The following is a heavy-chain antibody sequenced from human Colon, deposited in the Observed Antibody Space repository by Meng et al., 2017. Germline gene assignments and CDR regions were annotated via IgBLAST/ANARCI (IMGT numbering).Heavy chain of an antibody. CDR2: ISAYNGNT. J-gene: IGHJ4*02. Sequence: QVQLVQSGAEGKKPGASVKDYCKASGYTFTSYGISWVRQAPGQGLEWMGWISAYNGNTNYAQKLQGRVTMTTDTSTSTAYMELRSLRSDDTAVYYCARGGILSPVGHYDSGPPYYWGQGTLVTVSS. CDR3: ARGGILSPVGHYDSGPPYY. V-gene: IGHV1-18*01. D-gene: IGHD1-14*01. CDR1: GYTFTSYG.